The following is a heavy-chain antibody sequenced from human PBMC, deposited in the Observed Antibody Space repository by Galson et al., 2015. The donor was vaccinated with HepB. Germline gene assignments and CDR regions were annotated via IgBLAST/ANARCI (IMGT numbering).Heavy chain of an antibody. CDR2: MYYTGST. J-gene: IGHJ3*02. Sequence: ETLSLTCTVSGGSTISYYWSWIRQPPGKGLEWIGYMYYTGSTHYSPSLKSRVTISVDTSQNQVSLKLSFVTAADTAVYYCARHKGTGFLDTFDIWGQGTMVTVSS. CDR3: ARHKGTGFLDTFDI. V-gene: IGHV4-59*08. D-gene: IGHD3-3*01. CDR1: GGSTISYY.